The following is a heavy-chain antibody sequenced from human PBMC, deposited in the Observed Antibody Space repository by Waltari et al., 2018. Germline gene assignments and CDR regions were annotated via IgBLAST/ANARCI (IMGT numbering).Heavy chain of an antibody. CDR3: ARGITIFGVVIFRWFDP. CDR2: IKPNSGGT. Sequence: QVQLVQSGAEVKKPGASVKVSCKASGYTFTGSFMHWVRQALGKGLEWRGRIKPNSGGTNYAQKFQGRVTMTRDTSISTAYMELSRLRSDDTAVYYCARGITIFGVVIFRWFDPWGQGTLVTVSS. J-gene: IGHJ5*02. V-gene: IGHV1-2*06. D-gene: IGHD3-3*01. CDR1: GYTFTGSF.